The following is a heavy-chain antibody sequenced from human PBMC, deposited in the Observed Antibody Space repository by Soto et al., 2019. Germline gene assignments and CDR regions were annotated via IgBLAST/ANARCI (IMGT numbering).Heavy chain of an antibody. CDR1: GGSIISGGYF. J-gene: IGHJ2*01. D-gene: IGHD6-19*01. V-gene: IGHV4-31*03. CDR2: IYYSGTT. CDR3: ARGRAGHWYFDL. Sequence: QVQLQESGPGLVKPSQTLSLACTVSGGSIISGGYFWTWIRQHPGKGLEWIGYIYYSGTTYYNPSLKSRSTMSVDTSKSQFSLNLSSVTAADTAVYYCARGRAGHWYFDLWGRGTLVTASS.